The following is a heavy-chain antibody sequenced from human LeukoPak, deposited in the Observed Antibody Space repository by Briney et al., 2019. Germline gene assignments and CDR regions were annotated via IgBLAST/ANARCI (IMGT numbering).Heavy chain of an antibody. D-gene: IGHD4-17*01. V-gene: IGHV3-23*01. J-gene: IGHJ2*01. CDR2: ISGSGGST. CDR1: GFTFSSYA. Sequence: GGSLRLSXAASGFTFSSYAMSWVRQAPGKGLEWVSAISGSGGSTYYADSVKGRFTISRDNSKNTLYLQMNSLRAEDTAVYYCAKLPSYGDYGVYWYFDLWGRGTLVTVSS. CDR3: AKLPSYGDYGVYWYFDL.